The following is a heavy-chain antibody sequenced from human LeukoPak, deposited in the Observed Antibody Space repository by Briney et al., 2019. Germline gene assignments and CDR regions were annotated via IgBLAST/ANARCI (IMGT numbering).Heavy chain of an antibody. Sequence: ASVKVSCKASGYTFTGYYMHWVRQAPGKGLEWMGWINPNSGGTNYAQKFQGRVTMTRDTSISTAYMELSRLRSDDTAVYYCARGNRAMVRGVIIIGSYWGQGTLVTVSS. V-gene: IGHV1-2*02. CDR1: GYTFTGYY. D-gene: IGHD3-10*01. CDR2: INPNSGGT. J-gene: IGHJ4*02. CDR3: ARGNRAMVRGVIIIGSY.